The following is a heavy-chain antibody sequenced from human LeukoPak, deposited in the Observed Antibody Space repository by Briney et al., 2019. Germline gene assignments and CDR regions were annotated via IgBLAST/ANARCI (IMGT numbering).Heavy chain of an antibody. D-gene: IGHD4-11*01. Sequence: ASVKVSCKASGYSFTGYHMHWVRQAPGQGLEWMGWINPNSGGTNYAQKFQGRVTMTEDTSTDTAYMELSSLRSEDTAVYHCATVQSNSRFDPWGQGTRVTVSS. J-gene: IGHJ5*02. CDR1: GYSFTGYH. V-gene: IGHV1-2*02. CDR3: ATVQSNSRFDP. CDR2: INPNSGGT.